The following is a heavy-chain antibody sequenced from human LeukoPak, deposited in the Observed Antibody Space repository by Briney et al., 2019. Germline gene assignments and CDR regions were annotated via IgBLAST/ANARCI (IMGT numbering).Heavy chain of an antibody. J-gene: IGHJ4*02. CDR1: GFTFSAYA. D-gene: IGHD1-14*01. V-gene: IGHV3-23*01. CDR2: ISASGAGT. Sequence: GGSLRLSCAASGFTFSAYAMSWVRQAPGKGLEWVSSISASGAGTYYADSVKGRFTISRDNSENTVYLQMNSLRAEDTAIYYCAKDWSGSDYFDYWGQGTLVTVSS. CDR3: AKDWSGSDYFDY.